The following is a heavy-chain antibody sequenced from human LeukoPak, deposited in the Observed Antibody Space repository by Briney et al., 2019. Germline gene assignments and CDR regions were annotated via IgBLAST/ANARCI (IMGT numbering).Heavy chain of an antibody. J-gene: IGHJ6*03. CDR2: IYYSGST. V-gene: IGHV4-59*01. Sequence: SETLSLTCTVSGGSISSYYWSWIRQPPGKGLEWIGYIYYSGSTNYNPSLKSRVTLSVDTSKNQFSLKLSSVTAADTAVYYCAKWNSYYYYMDVWGKGTTVTVSS. CDR1: GGSISSYY. CDR3: AKWNSYYYYMDV. D-gene: IGHD1-1*01.